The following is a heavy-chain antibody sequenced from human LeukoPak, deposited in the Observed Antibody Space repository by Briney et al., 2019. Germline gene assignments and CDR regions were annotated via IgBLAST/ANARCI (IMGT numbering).Heavy chain of an antibody. CDR3: ASPHCSGGSCYEGPYYGMDV. CDR2: ISYDGSNK. J-gene: IGHJ6*02. CDR1: GFTFSSYG. D-gene: IGHD2-15*01. Sequence: GGSLRLSCAASGFTFSSYGMHWVRQAPGKGLEWVAVISYDGSNKYYADSVKGRFTISRDNSKNTLYLQMNSLRAEDTAVYYCASPHCSGGSCYEGPYYGMDVWGQGTTVTVSS. V-gene: IGHV3-30*03.